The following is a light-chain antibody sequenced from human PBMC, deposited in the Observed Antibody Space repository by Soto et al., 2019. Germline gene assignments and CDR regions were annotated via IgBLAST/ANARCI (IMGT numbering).Light chain of an antibody. V-gene: IGLV2-23*01. CDR1: SSDVGGYDL. CDR2: EGS. Sequence: ALTQPASVSGSPGQSITISCTGTSSDVGGYDLVSRYQQHPGKAPKLIIYEGSKRPSGISNRFSGSKSGNTASLIISGLQGDDEGDYYCCAYVSSNTLLFGGGTKVTVL. CDR3: CAYVSSNTLL. J-gene: IGLJ3*02.